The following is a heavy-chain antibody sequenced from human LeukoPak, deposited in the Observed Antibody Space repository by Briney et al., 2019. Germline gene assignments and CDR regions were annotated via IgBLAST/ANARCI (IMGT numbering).Heavy chain of an antibody. V-gene: IGHV3-23*01. CDR1: EFNFATYA. Sequence: GGSLRLSCAASEFNFATYAMTWVRQAPGKGLEWVSSISGSASSTYYADSVRGRFTVSRDNSKNMVYLQMNSLRAEDTAVYYCAKSELGTPQGAFDIWGQGTMVTVSS. CDR3: AKSELGTPQGAFDI. CDR2: ISGSASST. D-gene: IGHD7-27*01. J-gene: IGHJ3*02.